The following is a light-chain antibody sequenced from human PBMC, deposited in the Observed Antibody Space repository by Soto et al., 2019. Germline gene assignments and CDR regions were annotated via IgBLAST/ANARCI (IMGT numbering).Light chain of an antibody. CDR1: QRVSTF. CDR2: EAS. Sequence: EIVLTQSPGTLSLSPGDRATPSCRASQRVSTFLAWYQQRPGQAPRLLISEASNRATGIPARFSGSGSGTDFTLTISSLEPEDFAVYYCQQFNNWPHTFGQGTRLEIK. J-gene: IGKJ2*01. V-gene: IGKV3-11*01. CDR3: QQFNNWPHT.